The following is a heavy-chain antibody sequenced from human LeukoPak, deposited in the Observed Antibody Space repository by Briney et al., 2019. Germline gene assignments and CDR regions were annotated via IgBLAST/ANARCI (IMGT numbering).Heavy chain of an antibody. Sequence: GGSLRLSCAASGFTFSSYAMSWVRQAPGKGLEWVSAISGSGGSTYYADSVKGRFTISRDNSKNTLYLQMNSLKTEDTAVYYCTTDRDQTYYDFWSGRVPDYWGQGTLVTVSS. CDR2: ISGSGGST. J-gene: IGHJ4*02. CDR3: TTDRDQTYYDFWSGRVPDY. V-gene: IGHV3-23*01. D-gene: IGHD3-3*01. CDR1: GFTFSSYA.